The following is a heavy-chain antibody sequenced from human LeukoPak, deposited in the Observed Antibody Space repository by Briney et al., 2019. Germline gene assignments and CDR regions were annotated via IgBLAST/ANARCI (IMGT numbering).Heavy chain of an antibody. D-gene: IGHD3-22*01. Sequence: ASVKVSCKASGYTFTSYDINWVRQATGQGLEWMGWMNPNSGNTGYAQKFQGRVTMTRNTSISTAYMELSSLRSDDTAVYYCARGAAGYYYDSSGYYFDYWGQGTLVTVSS. J-gene: IGHJ4*02. V-gene: IGHV1-8*01. CDR2: MNPNSGNT. CDR3: ARGAAGYYYDSSGYYFDY. CDR1: GYTFTSYD.